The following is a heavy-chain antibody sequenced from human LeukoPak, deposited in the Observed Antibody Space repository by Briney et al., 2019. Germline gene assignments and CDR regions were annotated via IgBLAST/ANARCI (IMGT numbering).Heavy chain of an antibody. J-gene: IGHJ4*02. CDR2: ISSSGSTI. CDR1: GFIFSNYW. D-gene: IGHD1-14*01. V-gene: IGHV3-48*03. CDR3: ASSTGMIKFNY. Sequence: SGGSLRLSCAASGFIFSNYWMNWVRQAPGKGLEWVSYISSSGSTIYYADSVKGRFTISRDNAKSSLYLQTNSLRVEDTAVYYCASSTGMIKFNYWGQGTLVTVSS.